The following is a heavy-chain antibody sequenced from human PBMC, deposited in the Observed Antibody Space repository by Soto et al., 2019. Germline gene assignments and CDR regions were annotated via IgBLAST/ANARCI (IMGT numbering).Heavy chain of an antibody. CDR1: GDSVSSNCAA. Sequence: SQTLSLTCAISGDSVSSNCAAWNWIRQSPSRGLEWLGRTYYRSKWYNDYAVSVKSRITINPDTSKNQFSLQLNSVTPEDTAVYYCARERYFDWLPQYYFDYWGQGTLVTVSS. J-gene: IGHJ4*02. V-gene: IGHV6-1*01. CDR2: TYYRSKWYN. D-gene: IGHD3-9*01. CDR3: ARERYFDWLPQYYFDY.